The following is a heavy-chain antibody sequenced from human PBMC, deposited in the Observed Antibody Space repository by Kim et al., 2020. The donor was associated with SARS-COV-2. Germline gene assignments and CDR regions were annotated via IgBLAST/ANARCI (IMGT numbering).Heavy chain of an antibody. CDR3: ARAHKKTIFGVVGAFDI. V-gene: IGHV4-59*13. CDR2: IYYSGST. J-gene: IGHJ3*02. CDR1: GGSISSYY. D-gene: IGHD3-3*01. Sequence: SETLSLTCTVSGGSISSYYWSWIRQPPGKGLEWIGYIYYSGSTNYNPSLKSRVTISVDTPKNQFSLKLSSVTAADTAVYYCARAHKKTIFGVVGAFDIWGQGTMVTVSS.